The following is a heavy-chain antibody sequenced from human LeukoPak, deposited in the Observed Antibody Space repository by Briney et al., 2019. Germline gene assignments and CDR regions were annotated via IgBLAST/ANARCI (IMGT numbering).Heavy chain of an antibody. Sequence: GGSLRLSCAASGFNFSNYAMTWVRQAPGKGLEWVSTVNSNDRPYYADSVKGRFTISRDNSKNTLYLRMNTLRVEDTALYYCAKARAAVVEAAINYWGQGILVTVSP. D-gene: IGHD2-15*01. V-gene: IGHV3-23*01. CDR3: AKARAAVVEAAINY. CDR1: GFNFSNYA. CDR2: VNSNDRP. J-gene: IGHJ4*02.